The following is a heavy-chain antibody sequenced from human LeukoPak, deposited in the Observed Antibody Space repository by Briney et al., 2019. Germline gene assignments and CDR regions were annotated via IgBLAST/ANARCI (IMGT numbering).Heavy chain of an antibody. CDR3: AKDSDVDSSGYYPGY. J-gene: IGHJ4*02. CDR1: GFTFRAHG. Sequence: GGTLRLSCAASGFTFRAHGMDWVRQAPGKGLEWVAGISPGGDITYYADSVMGRFTISRDNPKSTVYLQMNSLRVEDTAEYYCAKDSDVDSSGYYPGYWGQGTLVTVSS. D-gene: IGHD3-22*01. V-gene: IGHV3-23*01. CDR2: ISPGGDIT.